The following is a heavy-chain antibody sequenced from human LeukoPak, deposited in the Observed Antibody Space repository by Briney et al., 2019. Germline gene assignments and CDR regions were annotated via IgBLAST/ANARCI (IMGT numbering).Heavy chain of an antibody. CDR2: IRGEGVTI. Sequence: GGSLRLSCATSGFSFSNYAMSWVRPAPGKGLEWVSAIRGEGVTIYYADSVKGRFTISRDHSKNTLYLQMNSLTAEDTAVYYCGPREDSTTHAYDYWGQGTLVTVSS. CDR1: GFSFSNYA. CDR3: GPREDSTTHAYDY. D-gene: IGHD2/OR15-2a*01. V-gene: IGHV3-23*01. J-gene: IGHJ4*02.